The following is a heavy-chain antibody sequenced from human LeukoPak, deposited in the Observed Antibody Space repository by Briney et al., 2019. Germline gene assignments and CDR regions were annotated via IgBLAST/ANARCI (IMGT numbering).Heavy chain of an antibody. Sequence: ASVKVSCKASGGTFSSYAISWGRQAPGQGLEWMGRIIPILGIANYAQKFQGRVTITADKSTSTAYMELSSLRSEDTAVYYCARSHNTPWLLGPLWAFDYWGQGTLVTVSS. V-gene: IGHV1-69*04. D-gene: IGHD5-18*01. CDR1: GGTFSSYA. CDR2: IIPILGIA. J-gene: IGHJ4*02. CDR3: ARSHNTPWLLGPLWAFDY.